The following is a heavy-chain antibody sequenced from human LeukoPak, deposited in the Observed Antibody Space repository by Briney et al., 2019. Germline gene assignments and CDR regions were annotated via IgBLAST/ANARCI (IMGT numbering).Heavy chain of an antibody. CDR1: GYTFTGYY. J-gene: IGHJ4*02. Sequence: EASVKVSCKASGYTFTGYYTHWVRQAPGQGLEWMGWINPNSGGTNYAQKFQGRVTMTRDTSISTAYMELSRLRSDDTAVYYCARISSGGSFGSDYWGQGTLVTVSS. D-gene: IGHD2-15*01. CDR3: ARISSGGSFGSDY. CDR2: INPNSGGT. V-gene: IGHV1-2*02.